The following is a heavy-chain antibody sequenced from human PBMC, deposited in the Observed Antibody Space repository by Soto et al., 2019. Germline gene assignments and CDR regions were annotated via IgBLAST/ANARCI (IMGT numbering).Heavy chain of an antibody. J-gene: IGHJ6*02. CDR3: ARTSIATSYYYYYGMDV. CDR1: GYTFTGYY. D-gene: IGHD6-6*01. Sequence: ASVKVSCKASGYTFTGYYMHWVRQAPGQGLEWMGWINPNSGGTNYAQKFQGWVTMTRDTSISTAYMELSRLRSDDTAVYYCARTSIATSYYYYYGMDVWGQGTTVTVSS. CDR2: INPNSGGT. V-gene: IGHV1-2*04.